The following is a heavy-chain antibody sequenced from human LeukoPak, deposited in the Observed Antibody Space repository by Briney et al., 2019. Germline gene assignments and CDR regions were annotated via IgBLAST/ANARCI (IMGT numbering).Heavy chain of an antibody. Sequence: SETLSLTCTVSGGSISGSSYYWGWIRQPPGKGLEWIGYIYYSGSTNYNPSLKSRVSISVDTSKNQFSLKLSSVTAADTAVYYCARVGTTMVRGVIITPRYYFDYWGQGTLVTVSS. CDR3: ARVGTTMVRGVIITPRYYFDY. D-gene: IGHD3-10*01. CDR1: GGSISGSSYY. J-gene: IGHJ4*02. CDR2: IYYSGST. V-gene: IGHV4-61*05.